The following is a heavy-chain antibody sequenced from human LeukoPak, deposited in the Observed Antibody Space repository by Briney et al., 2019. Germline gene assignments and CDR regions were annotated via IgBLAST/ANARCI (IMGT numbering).Heavy chain of an antibody. CDR2: INQGGET. J-gene: IGHJ4*02. V-gene: IGHV3-7*01. CDR1: GFTFGTFW. D-gene: IGHD3-10*01. Sequence: GGSLRLSCEASGFTFGTFWMSWVRQAPGKGLEWVAHINQGGETDYVDSVKGRFTIARDDSKNLLYLQMNSLRPEDTAMYFCARDKGGMVPFDHWGQGTLVTVSS. CDR3: ARDKGGMVPFDH.